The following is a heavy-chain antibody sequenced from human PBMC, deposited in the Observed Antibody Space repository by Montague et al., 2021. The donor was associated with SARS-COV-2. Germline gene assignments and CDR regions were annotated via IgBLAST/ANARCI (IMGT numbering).Heavy chain of an antibody. Sequence: SETLSLTCTVSGGSISSSSYYWGWIRQPPGKGLEWIVSIYYSGSTYYNPSLKSRITISVDTSKNQFSLKLSSVTAADTAVYYCARQRRGGLVSTPRFFDYWGQGTLVTVSS. CDR2: IYYSGST. J-gene: IGHJ4*02. CDR1: GGSISSSSYY. D-gene: IGHD6-19*01. V-gene: IGHV4-39*01. CDR3: ARQRRGGLVSTPRFFDY.